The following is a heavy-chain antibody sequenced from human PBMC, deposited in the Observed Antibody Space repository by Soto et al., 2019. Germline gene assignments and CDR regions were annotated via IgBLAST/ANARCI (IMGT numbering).Heavy chain of an antibody. CDR1: GGSISSGGYY. V-gene: IGHV4-31*03. D-gene: IGHD3-10*01. CDR2: IYYSGST. J-gene: IGHJ4*02. CDR3: ARERGDYYGSGSYYKGPFDY. Sequence: LSLTCTVSGGSISSGGYYWSWIRQHPGKGLEWIGYIYYSGSTYYNPSLKSRVTISVDTSKNQFSLKLSSVTAADTAVYYCARERGDYYGSGSYYKGPFDYWGQGTLVTVS.